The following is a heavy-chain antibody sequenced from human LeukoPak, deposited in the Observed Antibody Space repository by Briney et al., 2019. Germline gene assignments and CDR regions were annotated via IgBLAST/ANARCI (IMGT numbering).Heavy chain of an antibody. D-gene: IGHD4-23*01. J-gene: IGHJ4*02. V-gene: IGHV4-59*01. Sequence: SETLSLTCIVSGGSISSYYWSWIRQPPGKGLEWIGYIYYSGSTNYNPSLKSRVTISVATSKNQFSLKLSSVTAADTAVYSCARGRSTVVSPYFDYWGQGTLVTVSS. CDR2: IYYSGST. CDR3: ARGRSTVVSPYFDY. CDR1: GGSISSYY.